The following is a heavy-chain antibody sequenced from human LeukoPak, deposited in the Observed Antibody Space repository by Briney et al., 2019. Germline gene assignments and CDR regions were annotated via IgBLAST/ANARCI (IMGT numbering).Heavy chain of an antibody. CDR3: ARRGYVGANGQVDY. V-gene: IGHV3-21*01. CDR2: ISSTSSYI. Sequence: GGSLRLSCAASGFTFSTYNMNWVRQAPGKGLEWVSSISSTSSYIYYADSLKGRFTISRDNAKNSLYLQMNSLKAEDTAVYYCARRGYVGANGQVDYWGQGTLVTVSS. CDR1: GFTFSTYN. D-gene: IGHD1-26*01. J-gene: IGHJ4*02.